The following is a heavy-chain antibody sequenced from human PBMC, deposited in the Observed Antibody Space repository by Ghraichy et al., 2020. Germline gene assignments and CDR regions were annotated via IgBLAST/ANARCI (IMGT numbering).Heavy chain of an antibody. CDR2: ISWDSGIK. D-gene: IGHD3-10*01. J-gene: IGHJ4*02. CDR1: GFTFDDYA. V-gene: IGHV3-9*03. CDR3: AKPNMFRGAIEY. Sequence: GGSLRLSCEASGFTFDDYAMHWVRQPPGKGLEWVSGISWDSGIKGYADSVKGRFTISRDNAKNSLYLQMNSLRPDDMGLYYCAKPNMFRGAIEYWGQGTLVTVSS.